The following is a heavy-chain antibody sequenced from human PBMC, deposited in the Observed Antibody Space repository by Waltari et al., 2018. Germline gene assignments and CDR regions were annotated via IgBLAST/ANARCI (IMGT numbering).Heavy chain of an antibody. V-gene: IGHV4-61*02. J-gene: IGHJ4*02. CDR1: GGSISSGSYY. D-gene: IGHD2-2*01. CDR2: IYTSGST. CDR3: ARGKYQNDY. Sequence: QVQLQESGPGLVKPSQTLSLTCTVSGGSISSGSYYWSWIRQPAGKGLEWIGRIYTSGSTNYNPALKSRVTISVDTSKNQFSLKLSSVTAADTAVYYCARGKYQNDYWGQGTLVTVSS.